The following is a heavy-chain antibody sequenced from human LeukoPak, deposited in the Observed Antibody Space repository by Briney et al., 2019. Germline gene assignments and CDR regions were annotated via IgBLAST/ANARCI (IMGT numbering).Heavy chain of an antibody. CDR2: IIPIFGTA. J-gene: IGHJ4*02. CDR1: GGTFSSYT. D-gene: IGHD5-24*01. CDR3: ARDSSRDGYNSPGY. V-gene: IGHV1-69*05. Sequence: SVKVSCTASGGTFSSYTISWVRQAPGQGLEWMGGIIPIFGTANYAQKFQGRVTITTDESTSTAYMELSSLRSEDTAVYYCARDSSRDGYNSPGYWGQGTLVTVSS.